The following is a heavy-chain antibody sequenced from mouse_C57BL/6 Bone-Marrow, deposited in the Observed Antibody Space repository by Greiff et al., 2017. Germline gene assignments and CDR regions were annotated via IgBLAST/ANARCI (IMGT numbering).Heavy chain of an antibody. CDR3: ARRSSSYPYYFDY. Sequence: QVQLKQPGAELVKPGASVKLSCKASGYTFTSYWMHWVKQRPGQGLEWIGMIHPNSGSTNYNEKFKSKATLTVDKSSSTAYMQLSSLTSEDSAVYYCARRSSSYPYYFDYWGQGTTLTVSS. CDR2: IHPNSGST. J-gene: IGHJ2*01. CDR1: GYTFTSYW. D-gene: IGHD1-1*01. V-gene: IGHV1-64*01.